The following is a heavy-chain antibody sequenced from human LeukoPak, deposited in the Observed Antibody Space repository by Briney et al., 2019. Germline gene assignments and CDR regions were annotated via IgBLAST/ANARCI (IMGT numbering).Heavy chain of an antibody. V-gene: IGHV3-30*03. D-gene: IGHD2-15*01. J-gene: IGHJ3*02. CDR2: ISYDGSNK. Sequence: GGSLRLSCAASGFTFSSYGMHWVRQAPDKGLECVAVISYDGSNKYYADSVKGRFTISRDNSKNTLYLQMNSLRAEDTAVYYCARSYCSGGSCFAFDSWGQGTMVAVSS. CDR3: ARSYCSGGSCFAFDS. CDR1: GFTFSSYG.